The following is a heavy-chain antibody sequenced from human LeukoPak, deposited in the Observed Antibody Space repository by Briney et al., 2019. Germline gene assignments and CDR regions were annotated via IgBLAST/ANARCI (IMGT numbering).Heavy chain of an antibody. CDR1: GYSISSGYY. D-gene: IGHD3-22*01. J-gene: IGHJ4*02. CDR2: IYHSGST. V-gene: IGHV4-38-2*01. Sequence: SETLSLTCAVSGYSISSGYYWGWIRQPPGKGLEWIGCIYHSGSTYYNPSLKSRVTISVDTSKNQFSLKLSSVTAADTAVYYCARTAEYYYDSSGYFDYWGQGTLVTVSS. CDR3: ARTAEYYYDSSGYFDY.